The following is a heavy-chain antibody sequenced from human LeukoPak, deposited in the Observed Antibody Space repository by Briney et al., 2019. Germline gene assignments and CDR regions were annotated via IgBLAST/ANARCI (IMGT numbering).Heavy chain of an antibody. Sequence: GGSLRLSCAASGFTFSNYSMNWVRQAPGKGLEWVSYISRSSSIIYYADSVKGRFTISRDNAKNSLYLQMNSLRAEDTAVYYCAKFIAAPFYFDYWGQGTLVTVSS. CDR2: ISRSSSII. V-gene: IGHV3-48*04. CDR3: AKFIAAPFYFDY. CDR1: GFTFSNYS. D-gene: IGHD6-13*01. J-gene: IGHJ4*02.